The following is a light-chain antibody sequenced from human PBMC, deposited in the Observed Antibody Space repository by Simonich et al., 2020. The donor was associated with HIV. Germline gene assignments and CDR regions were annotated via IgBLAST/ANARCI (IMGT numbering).Light chain of an antibody. Sequence: QSALTQPASVSGSPGQSITISCTGTSSDVGGYNYVSWYQQHPGKAPKLMIYAVSKRPSGVPDRFSGSKSGNTASLIISGLQAEDEADYYCCSYAGSYTLVFGTGTKVTVL. J-gene: IGLJ1*01. V-gene: IGLV2-11*01. CDR2: AVS. CDR3: CSYAGSYTLV. CDR1: SSDVGGYNY.